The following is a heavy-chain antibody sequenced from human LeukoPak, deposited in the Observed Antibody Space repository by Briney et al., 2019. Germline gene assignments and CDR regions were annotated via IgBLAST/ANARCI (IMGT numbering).Heavy chain of an antibody. J-gene: IGHJ3*02. CDR1: GYTLTELS. CDR2: FDPEDGET. V-gene: IGHV1-24*01. CDR3: AAGSPAEYYYDSRGFFDI. Sequence: ASVKVSCKVSGYTLTELSMHWVRQAHGKGLEWMGGFDPEDGETIYAQKFQGRVTMTEDTSTDTAYMELSSLRSEDTAVYYCAAGSPAEYYYDSRGFFDIWGQGTMVTVSS. D-gene: IGHD3-22*01.